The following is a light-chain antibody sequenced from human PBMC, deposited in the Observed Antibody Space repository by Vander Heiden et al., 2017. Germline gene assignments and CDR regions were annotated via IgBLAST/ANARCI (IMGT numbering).Light chain of an antibody. V-gene: IGKV2-28*01. CDR1: QILLHSNGYNY. Sequence: DIVMTQSPLSLPVTPGEPASISCRSSQILLHSNGYNYLDWYLQKPGQSPQLLIYLGSNRASGVPDRFSGSGSGTDFTLKISRVEAEDVGVYYCMQALQTPGLTFGGGTKVEIK. CDR3: MQALQTPGLT. J-gene: IGKJ4*01. CDR2: LGS.